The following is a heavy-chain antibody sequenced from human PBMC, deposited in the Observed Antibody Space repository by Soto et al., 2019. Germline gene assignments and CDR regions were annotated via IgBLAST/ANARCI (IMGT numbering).Heavy chain of an antibody. V-gene: IGHV3-66*01. D-gene: IGHD2-15*01. CDR2: IQSGGPT. J-gene: IGHJ6*04. CDR1: GFTVSSKY. Sequence: EVHLVESGGGLVQPGGSLRLSCAASGFTVSSKYMSWVRQAPGKGLEWVSLIQSGGPTYYADSVKGRFTISRDTSENTLHLQMESLRDEDTAVYYCARADVLCDGGRCYGVTLDGWGKGTTVTVSS. CDR3: ARADVLCDGGRCYGVTLDG.